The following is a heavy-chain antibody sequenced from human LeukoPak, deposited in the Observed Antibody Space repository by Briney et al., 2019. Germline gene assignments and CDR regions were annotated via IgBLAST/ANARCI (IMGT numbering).Heavy chain of an antibody. Sequence: PGGSLRLSCTASGFTFGDYAMSWVRQAPGKGLEWVGFIRSKAYGGTTEYAASVKGRFTISRDDSKSIAYLQMNSLKTEDTAVCYCTKDYSNYVYYFDYWGQGTLVTVSS. CDR2: IRSKAYGGTT. D-gene: IGHD4-11*01. CDR1: GFTFGDYA. J-gene: IGHJ4*02. CDR3: TKDYSNYVYYFDY. V-gene: IGHV3-49*04.